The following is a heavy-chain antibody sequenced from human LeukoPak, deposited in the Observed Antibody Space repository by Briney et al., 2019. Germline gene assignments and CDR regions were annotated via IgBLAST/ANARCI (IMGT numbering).Heavy chain of an antibody. D-gene: IGHD4-17*01. CDR1: GYTFTGYY. CDR2: INPNSGGT. J-gene: IGHJ3*02. V-gene: IGHV1-2*02. Sequence: ASVTVSCKASGYTFTGYYMHWVRQAPGQGLEWMGWINPNSGGTNYAQRFQGRVTMTRDTSISTAYMELSRLRSDDTAFYYCAREMTTVTNDAFDIWGQGTMVTVSS. CDR3: AREMTTVTNDAFDI.